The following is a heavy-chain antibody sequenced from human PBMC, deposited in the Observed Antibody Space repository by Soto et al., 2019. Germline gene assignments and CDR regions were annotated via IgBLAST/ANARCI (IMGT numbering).Heavy chain of an antibody. Sequence: PGGSLRLSCAASGFTFGSYWMHWVRQAPGKGLVWVSGINGDGSTTRYADSVKGRFTISRDNAENTLYLQMNSLRVEDTAVYYCATLVAGTKVLDYWSQGTLVTVSS. D-gene: IGHD2-15*01. J-gene: IGHJ4*02. CDR2: INGDGSTT. CDR1: GFTFGSYW. CDR3: ATLVAGTKVLDY. V-gene: IGHV3-74*01.